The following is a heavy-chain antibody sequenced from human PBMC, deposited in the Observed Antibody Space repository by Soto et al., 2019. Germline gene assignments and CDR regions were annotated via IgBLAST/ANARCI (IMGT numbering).Heavy chain of an antibody. J-gene: IGHJ4*02. Sequence: SETLSLTCTASGGSISSYYWSWIRQPPGKGLEWIGYIYYSGSTNYNPSLKSRVTISVDTSKNQFSLKLSSVTAADTAVYYCARAYTGYSDYWGQGTLVTVSS. CDR3: ARAYTGYSDY. V-gene: IGHV4-59*01. CDR1: GGSISSYY. CDR2: IYYSGST. D-gene: IGHD3-9*01.